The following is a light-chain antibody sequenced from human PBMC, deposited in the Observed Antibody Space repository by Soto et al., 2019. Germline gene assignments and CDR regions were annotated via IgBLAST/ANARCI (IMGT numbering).Light chain of an antibody. J-gene: IGLJ2*01. CDR1: SGHSSYI. CDR2: LEGSGSY. V-gene: IGLV4-60*02. Sequence: QPVLTQSSSASASLGSSVKLTCTLSSGHSSYIIAWHQQQPGKAPRYLMKLEGSGSYNKGSGVPDRFSGSSSGADRYLTIASLQFEDEADYYGGTWDSNILVFGGGTKLTVL. CDR3: GTWDSNILV.